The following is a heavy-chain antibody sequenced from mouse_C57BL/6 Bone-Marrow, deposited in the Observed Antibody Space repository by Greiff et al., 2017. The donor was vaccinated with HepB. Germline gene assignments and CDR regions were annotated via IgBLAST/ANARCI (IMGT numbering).Heavy chain of an antibody. J-gene: IGHJ4*01. CDR3: ARSYYYGSSYDAMDY. V-gene: IGHV7-3*01. Sequence: EVKVVESGGGLVQPGGSLSLSCAASGFTFTDYYMSWVRQPPGKALEWLGFIRNKANGYTTEYSASVKGRFTISRDTSQSILYLQMNALRAEDSATYYCARSYYYGSSYDAMDYWGQGTSVTVSS. D-gene: IGHD1-1*01. CDR2: IRNKANGYTT. CDR1: GFTFTDYY.